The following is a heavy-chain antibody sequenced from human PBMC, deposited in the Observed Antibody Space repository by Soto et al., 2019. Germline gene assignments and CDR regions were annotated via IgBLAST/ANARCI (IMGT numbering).Heavy chain of an antibody. D-gene: IGHD2-15*01. CDR2: IYYSGST. Sequence: ETLSLTCTVSGGSISNYYWSWIRQPPGKGLEWIGYIYYSGSTNYNPSLKSRVTISVDTSKNQFSLKLSSVTAADTAVYYCARAGAATLSDYWGQGTLVTVSS. V-gene: IGHV4-59*01. CDR3: ARAGAATLSDY. CDR1: GGSISNYY. J-gene: IGHJ4*02.